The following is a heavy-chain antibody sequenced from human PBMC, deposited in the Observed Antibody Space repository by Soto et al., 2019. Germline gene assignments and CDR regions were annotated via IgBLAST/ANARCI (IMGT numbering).Heavy chain of an antibody. CDR2: IYYSGGT. CDR3: ARHASSGWYAGDN. CDR1: GGSVTSSTCY. Sequence: QLQLQESGPGLVKPSETLSLTCTVSGGSVTSSTCYWGWVRQPPGKGLEGIGTIYYSGGTYYNPSLKSRVTISVDTSKNQFSLKLSSVTAADTAVYYCARHASSGWYAGDNWGQGTLVTVSS. J-gene: IGHJ4*02. D-gene: IGHD6-13*01. V-gene: IGHV4-39*01.